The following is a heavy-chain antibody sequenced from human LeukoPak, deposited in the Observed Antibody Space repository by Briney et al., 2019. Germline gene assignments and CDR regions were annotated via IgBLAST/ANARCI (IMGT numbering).Heavy chain of an antibody. V-gene: IGHV4-39*01. Sequence: SETLSLTCTVSGGSISSSGYYWGWIRQTPGKGLEWIGSIYYSGSNYHNPSLKSRVSMSVDTSKNQFSLKLSSVTAADTAVYYCARHHYYDSSGYSAPYYYYYYMDVWGKGTTVTISS. D-gene: IGHD3-22*01. CDR1: GGSISSSGYY. CDR3: ARHHYYDSSGYSAPYYYYYYMDV. J-gene: IGHJ6*03. CDR2: IYYSGSN.